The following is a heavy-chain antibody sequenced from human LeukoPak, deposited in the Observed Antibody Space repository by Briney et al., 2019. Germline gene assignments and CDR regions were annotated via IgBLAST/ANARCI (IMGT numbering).Heavy chain of an antibody. V-gene: IGHV1-69*05. Sequence: SVKVSCKASGGTFSSYATSWVRQAPGQGLEWMGGIIPIFGTANYAQKFQGRVTITTDESTSTAYMELSSLRSEDTAVYYCARFYCTNGVCYTGNLDYWGQGTLVTVSS. CDR2: IIPIFGTA. J-gene: IGHJ4*02. CDR1: GGTFSSYA. CDR3: ARFYCTNGVCYTGNLDY. D-gene: IGHD2-8*01.